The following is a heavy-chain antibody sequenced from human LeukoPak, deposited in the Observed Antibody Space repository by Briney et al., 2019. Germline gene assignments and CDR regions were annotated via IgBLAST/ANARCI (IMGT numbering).Heavy chain of an antibody. D-gene: IGHD3-10*01. J-gene: IGHJ5*02. CDR2: FNPIFGSA. CDR1: GDSFGTYG. V-gene: IGHV1-69*13. CDR3: ARDFGSGVFDP. Sequence: ASVKVSCKASGDSFGTYGITWVRQALGQGLEWMGGFNPIFGSAQYAQKFQGRVTITVDVSARTVYMELSSLRSEDTTIYYCARDFGSGVFDPWGQGTLVTVSS.